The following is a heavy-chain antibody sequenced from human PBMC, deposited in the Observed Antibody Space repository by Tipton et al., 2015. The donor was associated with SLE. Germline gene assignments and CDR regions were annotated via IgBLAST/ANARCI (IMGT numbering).Heavy chain of an antibody. CDR3: ARWYSRSSYFFDF. V-gene: IGHV4-59*01. J-gene: IGHJ4*02. D-gene: IGHD6-6*01. CDR1: VGSITDYY. CDR2: IFYGGHT. Sequence: TLSLTCSVSVGSITDYYWSWIRQAPGKGPEWIGYIFYGGHTDYNPSLESRVSISMNTSQNQFSLRLTPVTAADTAVYFCARWYSRSSYFFDFWGQGMLVTVSS.